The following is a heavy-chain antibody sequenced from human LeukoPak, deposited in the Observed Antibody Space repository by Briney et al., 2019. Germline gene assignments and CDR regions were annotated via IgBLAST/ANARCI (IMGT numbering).Heavy chain of an antibody. CDR3: ARPPQLPHPFDY. D-gene: IGHD2-2*01. CDR1: GFTFSSYA. CDR2: ISGSGGST. Sequence: PGGSLRLSCAASGFTFSSYAMSWVRQAPGKGLEWVSAISGSGGSTHYADSVKGRFTISRDNSKNTLYLQMNSLRAEDTAVYYCARPPQLPHPFDYWGQGTLVTVSS. J-gene: IGHJ4*02. V-gene: IGHV3-23*01.